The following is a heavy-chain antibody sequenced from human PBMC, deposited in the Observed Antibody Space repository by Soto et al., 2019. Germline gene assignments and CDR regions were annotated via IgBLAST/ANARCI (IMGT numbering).Heavy chain of an antibody. D-gene: IGHD4-17*01. V-gene: IGHV3-48*01. J-gene: IGHJ4*02. Sequence: EAQLVESGGGSVQPGGSLRLSCAASGFTFSDYNMNWVRQAPGKGLEWVSYISSRHTIYYADSVKGRFTISRDNAKNSLYLQMNGLRAEDTAVYYCARIASYGDILFDFWGQGMLVTVSS. CDR1: GFTFSDYN. CDR2: ISSRHTI. CDR3: ARIASYGDILFDF.